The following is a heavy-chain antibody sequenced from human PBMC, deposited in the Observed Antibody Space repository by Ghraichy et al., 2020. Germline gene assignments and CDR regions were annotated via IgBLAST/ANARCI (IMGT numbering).Heavy chain of an antibody. CDR3: ARDATRGGDFDY. CDR2: MKEDGSQT. D-gene: IGHD2-21*01. CDR1: GFTFSSYW. Sequence: GESLRLSRAASGFTFSSYWMAWVRQAPGKGPELVANMKEDGSQTYYVDSIKGRFTVSRDNAKNSLSLQMNSLRVEDTAIYYCARDATRGGDFDYWGQGTLVTVSS. V-gene: IGHV3-7*01. J-gene: IGHJ4*02.